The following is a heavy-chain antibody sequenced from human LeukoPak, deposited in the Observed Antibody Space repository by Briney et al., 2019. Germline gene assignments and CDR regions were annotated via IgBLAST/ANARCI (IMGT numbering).Heavy chain of an antibody. CDR3: ARDLAGIAGYTYGRGIDY. D-gene: IGHD5-18*01. V-gene: IGHV3-7*01. CDR1: GFTFSSHW. J-gene: IGHJ4*02. CDR2: IKRDGSEK. Sequence: GGSLRLSCAASGFTFSSHWMSWVRQAPGKGLEWVANIKRDGSEKYYVDAVKGRFTISRDNAKTSLYLQMNSLRAEDTAVYYCARDLAGIAGYTYGRGIDYWGQGTLVTVSS.